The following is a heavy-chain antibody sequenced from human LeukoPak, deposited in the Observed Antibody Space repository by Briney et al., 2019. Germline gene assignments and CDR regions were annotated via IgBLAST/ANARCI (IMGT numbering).Heavy chain of an antibody. J-gene: IGHJ6*02. CDR2: ISGSGGST. Sequence: GGSLRLSCAASGFTFSSYAMSWVRQAPGKGLEWVSAISGSGGSTYYADSVKGRFTISRDNSKNTLYLQMNSLRAEDTAVYYCARPFSSGWYNYYYYGMDVWGQGTTVTVSS. CDR3: ARPFSSGWYNYYYYGMDV. CDR1: GFTFSSYA. V-gene: IGHV3-23*01. D-gene: IGHD6-19*01.